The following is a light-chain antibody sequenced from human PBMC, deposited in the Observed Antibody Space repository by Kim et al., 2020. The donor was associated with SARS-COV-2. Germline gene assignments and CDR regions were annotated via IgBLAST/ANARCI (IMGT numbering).Light chain of an antibody. V-gene: IGLV3-19*01. CDR1: SLRSYY. Sequence: VALGQTVRITCQGDSLRSYYATWDQQKPGQAPIVVMYGKNNRPSGIPDRFSSSSSGNTASLTITGTQAGDEADYYCNSRDSNDNVLFGGGTKLTVL. CDR2: GKN. J-gene: IGLJ2*01. CDR3: NSRDSNDNVL.